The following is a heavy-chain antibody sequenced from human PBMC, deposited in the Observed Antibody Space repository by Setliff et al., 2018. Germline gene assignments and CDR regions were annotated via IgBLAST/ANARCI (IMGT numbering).Heavy chain of an antibody. D-gene: IGHD3-10*01. Sequence: SETLSLTCSVSGASISTTYYYGDWIRQSPEKGLEWVGTIYQNGITYYNPSVKSRVTISVDKSKNQFSLSLRSVTAADTAVYYCATDGPVLNGDYISWGQGTLVTVSS. CDR3: ATDGPVLNGDYIS. V-gene: IGHV4-39*07. J-gene: IGHJ5*02. CDR1: GASISTTYYY. CDR2: IYQNGIT.